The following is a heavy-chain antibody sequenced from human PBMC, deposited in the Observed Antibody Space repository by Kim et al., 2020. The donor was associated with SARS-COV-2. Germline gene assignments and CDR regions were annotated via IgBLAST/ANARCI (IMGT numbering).Heavy chain of an antibody. CDR3: AKGVSITIFGVVIIPVLPEYYFEY. V-gene: IGHV3-23*01. CDR2: ISGSGGST. D-gene: IGHD3-3*01. CDR1: GFTFSSYA. J-gene: IGHJ4*02. Sequence: GGSLRLSCAASGFTFSSYAMSWVRQAPGKGLEWVSAISGSGGSTYYADSVKGRFTISRDNSKNTLYLQMNSLRAEDTAVYYCAKGVSITIFGVVIIPVLPEYYFEYWGQGTLVTVSS.